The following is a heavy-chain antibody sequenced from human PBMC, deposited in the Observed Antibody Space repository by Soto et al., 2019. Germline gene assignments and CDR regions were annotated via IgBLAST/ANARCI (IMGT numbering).Heavy chain of an antibody. V-gene: IGHV3-7*01. J-gene: IGHJ3*02. D-gene: IGHD2-2*02. Sequence: EVQLVESGGGLVQPGGSLRLSCAASGFTFSSYWMNWVRQAPGKGLEWVANIKQDGSEKYYVDSVKGRFTISRDNAKNSLYLQVNSLRAEDRAVYYCARGGHCSSTSCYTSRSAFDIWGQGTMVTVSS. CDR2: IKQDGSEK. CDR1: GFTFSSYW. CDR3: ARGGHCSSTSCYTSRSAFDI.